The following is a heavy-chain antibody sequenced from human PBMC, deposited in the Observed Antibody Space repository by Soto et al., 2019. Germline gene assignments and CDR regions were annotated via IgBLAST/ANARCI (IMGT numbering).Heavy chain of an antibody. Sequence: QVQLVESGGAVVQPGRSLRLSCEASGFNFGTYGMHWVRQAPGKGLEWVAVTWFDESDKYSSESVKGRFTISRDNSKNTLFLQMHDLSPEDTALYYCARLGYTTFGAPLVHWGQGTLVTVSP. CDR2: TWFDESDK. CDR1: GFNFGTYG. J-gene: IGHJ4*02. V-gene: IGHV3-33*01. CDR3: ARLGYTTFGAPLVH. D-gene: IGHD2-2*02.